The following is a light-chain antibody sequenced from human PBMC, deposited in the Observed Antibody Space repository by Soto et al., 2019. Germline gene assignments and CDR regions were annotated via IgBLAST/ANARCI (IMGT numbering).Light chain of an antibody. CDR1: QSLLHSDGKSY. J-gene: IGKJ5*01. CDR3: MQSIRGLT. Sequence: VMTQTPLSLSVTPGQPASISCESSQSLLHSDGKSYLYWYLQKPGQPRQRLIYEVSNRFSGVPDRYSGSGSVTDFTLKISRVEADDVRGCYCMQSIRGLTFGQGTRLEIE. CDR2: EVS. V-gene: IGKV2D-29*01.